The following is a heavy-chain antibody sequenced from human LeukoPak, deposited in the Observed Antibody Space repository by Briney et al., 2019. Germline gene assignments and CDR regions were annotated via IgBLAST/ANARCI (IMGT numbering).Heavy chain of an antibody. Sequence: PSETLSLTCAVYGGSFSGYYWSWIRQPPGKGPEWIGEINHSGSTNYNPSLKSRVTISVDTSKNQFSLKLSSVTAADTAVYYCASFGRITIFGVVIPHYFDYWGQGTLVTVSS. CDR1: GGSFSGYY. V-gene: IGHV4-34*01. CDR3: ASFGRITIFGVVIPHYFDY. CDR2: INHSGST. D-gene: IGHD3-3*01. J-gene: IGHJ4*02.